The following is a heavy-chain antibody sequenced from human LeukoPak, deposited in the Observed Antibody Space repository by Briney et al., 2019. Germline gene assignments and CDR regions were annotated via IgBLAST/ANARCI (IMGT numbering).Heavy chain of an antibody. CDR1: GYTLTELS. J-gene: IGHJ6*03. Sequence: ASVKVSXKASGYTLTELSMHWVRQAPGKGLEWMGGFDPEDGETIYPQKFQGRVTMTEDTSTDTAYMELSSLRSEDTAVYYCATAYYGSGSYYTHTYYMDVWGKGTTVTVSS. CDR2: FDPEDGET. D-gene: IGHD3-10*01. V-gene: IGHV1-24*01. CDR3: ATAYYGSGSYYTHTYYMDV.